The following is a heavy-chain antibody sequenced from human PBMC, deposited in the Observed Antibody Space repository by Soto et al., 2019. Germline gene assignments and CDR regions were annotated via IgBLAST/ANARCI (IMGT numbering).Heavy chain of an antibody. V-gene: IGHV4-59*01. CDR3: ARGFNILTGYVWFDR. CDR2: IYYSGST. Sequence: QPPGKGLEWIGYIYYSGSTNYNPSLKSRVTISVDTSKNQFSLKLSSVTAADTAVYYCARGFNILTGYVWFDRWGQGTLVNVS. J-gene: IGHJ5*02. D-gene: IGHD3-9*01.